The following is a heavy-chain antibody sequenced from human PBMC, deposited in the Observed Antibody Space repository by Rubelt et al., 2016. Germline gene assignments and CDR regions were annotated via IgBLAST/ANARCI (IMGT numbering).Heavy chain of an antibody. Sequence: QVQLQESGPGLVKPSETLSLTCTVSGYSISSGYYWGWIRQPPGKGLEWIGEINHSGSTNYNPSLKSRVTISVDTSKNEFSLQLTSVTAADTAVYYCVRERATVTTLFDYWGQGTLVTVSS. CDR2: INHSGST. CDR1: GYSISSGYY. V-gene: IGHV4-38-2*02. CDR3: VRERATVTTLFDY. J-gene: IGHJ4*02. D-gene: IGHD4-17*01.